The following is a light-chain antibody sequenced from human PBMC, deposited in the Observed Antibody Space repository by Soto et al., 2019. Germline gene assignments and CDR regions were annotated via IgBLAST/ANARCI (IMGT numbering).Light chain of an antibody. Sequence: ETVLTQSPGTLSLSPGERATLSCRASQSISSGYLAWYQQRPGQAPRLLISGASNRATGIPDRFSGSGSGTDFPITISRLEPEDFAVYYCQQYGGSPLVTFGGGTKVEIK. CDR3: QQYGGSPLVT. V-gene: IGKV3-20*01. CDR2: GAS. J-gene: IGKJ4*01. CDR1: QSISSGY.